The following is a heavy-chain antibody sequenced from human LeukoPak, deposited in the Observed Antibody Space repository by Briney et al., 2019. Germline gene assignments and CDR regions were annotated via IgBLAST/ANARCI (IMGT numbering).Heavy chain of an antibody. J-gene: IGHJ4*02. Sequence: ASVKVSCKTSGYTFRDYEINWVRQAPGLGLEWVAWIHANSGKAGSAQKFQGRVTLTRDTSTETAFMGLSGLPSDDSATYFCARGHYGGNRYFDNWGQGTLVTVSS. V-gene: IGHV1-8*01. D-gene: IGHD4-23*01. CDR3: ARGHYGGNRYFDN. CDR2: IHANSGKA. CDR1: GYTFRDYE.